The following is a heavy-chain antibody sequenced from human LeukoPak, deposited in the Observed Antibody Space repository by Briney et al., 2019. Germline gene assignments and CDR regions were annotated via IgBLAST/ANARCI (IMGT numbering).Heavy chain of an antibody. CDR2: IYYSGRT. D-gene: IGHD4-17*01. Sequence: PSETLSLTCTVSGGSVSSGSYYWSWIRQHPGKGLEWIGYIYYSGRTYYNPSLKSRVAISVDTSKNQFSLKLSSVTAADTAVYYCARYYGDYKNWFDPWGQGTLVTVSS. CDR1: GGSVSSGSYY. V-gene: IGHV4-31*03. CDR3: ARYYGDYKNWFDP. J-gene: IGHJ5*02.